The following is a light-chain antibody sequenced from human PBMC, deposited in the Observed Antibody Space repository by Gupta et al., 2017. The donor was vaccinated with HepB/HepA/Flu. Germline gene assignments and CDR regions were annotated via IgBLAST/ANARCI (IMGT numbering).Light chain of an antibody. V-gene: IGKV3-20*01. CDR3: HQYGSSSIT. CDR1: QTVTSNY. Sequence: ELVLTQFPGTLSLSPGERATLSCRASQTVTSNYLAWYQQRPGQAPRFLIFGASYRATGVPDRFSGSGSGTDFTLTISRLEPEDFAVYYCHQYGSSSITFGQGTRLEL. CDR2: GAS. J-gene: IGKJ5*01.